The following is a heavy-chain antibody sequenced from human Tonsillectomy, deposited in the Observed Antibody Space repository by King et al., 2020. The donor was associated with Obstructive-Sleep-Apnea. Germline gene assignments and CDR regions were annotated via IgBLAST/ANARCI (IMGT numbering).Heavy chain of an antibody. J-gene: IGHJ4*02. V-gene: IGHV3-48*01. CDR1: GFTFSSYS. CDR2: ISSRSITI. CDR3: ARDEGTTVVTPSDY. Sequence: VQLVESGGGLVQPGGSLRLSCAASGFTFSSYSMNWVCQAPGTGLEGVSYISSRSITIYYADSVKGRFTISRDNAKNSLYLQMNSLRAEDTAVYYCARDEGTTVVTPSDYWGQGTLVTVSS. D-gene: IGHD4-23*01.